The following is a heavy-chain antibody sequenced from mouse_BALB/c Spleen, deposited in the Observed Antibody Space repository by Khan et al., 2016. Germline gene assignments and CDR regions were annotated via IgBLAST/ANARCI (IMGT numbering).Heavy chain of an antibody. V-gene: IGHV1S34*01. Sequence: LVKTGASVKISCKASGYSFTGYYMHWVKQSHGKSLERIGYISCYNGATSYNQKFKGKATFTVDTSSSTAYMQFNSLTSEDSAVYYCARGRRYFDYWGQGTTLTVSS. CDR3: ARGRRYFDY. CDR1: GYSFTGYY. CDR2: ISCYNGAT. J-gene: IGHJ2*01. D-gene: IGHD2-12*01.